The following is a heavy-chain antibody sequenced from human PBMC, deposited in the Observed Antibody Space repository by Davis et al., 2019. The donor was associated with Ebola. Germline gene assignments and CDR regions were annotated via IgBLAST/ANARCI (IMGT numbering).Heavy chain of an antibody. Sequence: GESLKISCAASGFTFSSYAMSWVRQAPGKGLEWVSAISGSGGSTYYAGSVKGRFTVSRDNSKNTLYLQMNSLRAEDTAVYYCARDQRVYYYDSSGYYYPGGYWGQGTLVTVSS. CDR1: GFTFSSYA. CDR2: ISGSGGST. D-gene: IGHD3-22*01. J-gene: IGHJ4*02. V-gene: IGHV3-23*01. CDR3: ARDQRVYYYDSSGYYYPGGY.